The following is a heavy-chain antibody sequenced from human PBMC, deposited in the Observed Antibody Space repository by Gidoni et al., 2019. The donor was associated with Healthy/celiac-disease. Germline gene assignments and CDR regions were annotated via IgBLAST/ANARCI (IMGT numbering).Heavy chain of an antibody. Sequence: QVQLVESGGGVVQPGRTLRLYCAASGVTISSYGMNWVRQAPGKGLEWVAVISYDGSNKYYADSVKGRFTISRDNSKNTLYLQMNSLRAEDTAVYYCARQSGYQLLYPNWFDPWGQGTLVTVSS. CDR2: ISYDGSNK. V-gene: IGHV3-33*08. D-gene: IGHD2-2*02. CDR3: ARQSGYQLLYPNWFDP. J-gene: IGHJ5*02. CDR1: GVTISSYG.